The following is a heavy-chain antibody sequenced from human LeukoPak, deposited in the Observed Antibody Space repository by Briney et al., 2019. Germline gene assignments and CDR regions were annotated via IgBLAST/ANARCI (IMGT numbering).Heavy chain of an antibody. CDR2: ISGSGGST. D-gene: IGHD5-12*01. CDR3: AKIVGFRAGGGGYSGYDFTTTHFDY. V-gene: IGHV3-23*01. J-gene: IGHJ4*02. Sequence: PGGSLRLSCAASGFTFSSYAMSWVRQAPGKGLEWVSAISGSGGSTYYADSVKGRFTISRDNSKNTLYLQMNSLRAEDTAVYYCAKIVGFRAGGGGYSGYDFTTTHFDYWGRGTLVTVSS. CDR1: GFTFSSYA.